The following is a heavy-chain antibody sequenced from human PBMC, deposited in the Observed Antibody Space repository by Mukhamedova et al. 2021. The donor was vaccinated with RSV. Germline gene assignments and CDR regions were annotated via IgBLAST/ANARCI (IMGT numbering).Heavy chain of an antibody. D-gene: IGHD1-26*01. V-gene: IGHV3-30*02. CDR2: IRHDGSKE. Sequence: VRQAPGKGLEWVAFIRHDGSKEEYADSVKGRFTISRDISTNTLYLQMNSLSAEDTAVFYCAKDVGSAKYYYYMDVWGKGTTVTVS. J-gene: IGHJ6*03. CDR3: AKDVGSAKYYYYMDV.